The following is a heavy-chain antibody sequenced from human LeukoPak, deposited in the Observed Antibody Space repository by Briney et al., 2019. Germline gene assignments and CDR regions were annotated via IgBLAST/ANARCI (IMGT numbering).Heavy chain of an antibody. CDR3: AICPTYYYDCSGFSDY. CDR1: GYTFTSYY. D-gene: IGHD3-22*01. J-gene: IGHJ4*02. CDR2: INPSGGST. Sequence: ASVKVSCKASGYTFTSYYMHWVRQAPGQGLEWMGIINPSGGSTSYAQKFQGRVTMTRDMPTSTVYMKLTSRRPEDPAVNYCAICPTYYYDCSGFSDYWGQGTLVTVSS. V-gene: IGHV1-46*01.